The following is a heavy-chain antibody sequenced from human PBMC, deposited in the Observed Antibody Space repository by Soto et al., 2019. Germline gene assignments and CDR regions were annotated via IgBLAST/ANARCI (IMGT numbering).Heavy chain of an antibody. CDR2: ISSNGGST. CDR3: ARSSQYSSSWDYYYYGMDV. J-gene: IGHJ6*02. Sequence: EVQLVESGGGLVQPGGSLRLSCAASGFTFSSYAMHWVRQAPGKGLEYVSVISSNGGSTYYAKSVKGRFTISRDNSKNTLYLQMGSLRAEDMAVYYCARSSQYSSSWDYYYYGMDVWGQGTTVTVSS. V-gene: IGHV3-64*01. D-gene: IGHD6-13*01. CDR1: GFTFSSYA.